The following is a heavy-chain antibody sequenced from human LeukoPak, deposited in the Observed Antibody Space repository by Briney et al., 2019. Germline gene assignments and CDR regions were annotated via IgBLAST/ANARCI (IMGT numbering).Heavy chain of an antibody. V-gene: IGHV4-30-2*01. D-gene: IGHD3-22*01. CDR2: IYHSGST. Sequence: SQTLSLTCTVSGGSISSGGYYWSWIRQPPGKGLEWIGYIYHSGSTYYNPSLKSRVTISVDRSKNQFSLKLSSVTAADTAVYYCARSPWSYDSSGPDLIPHGFGIWGQGTMVTVSS. J-gene: IGHJ3*02. CDR1: GGSISSGGYY. CDR3: ARSPWSYDSSGPDLIPHGFGI.